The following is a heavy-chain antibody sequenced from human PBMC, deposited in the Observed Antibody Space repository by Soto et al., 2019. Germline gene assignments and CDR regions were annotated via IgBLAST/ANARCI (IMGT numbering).Heavy chain of an antibody. CDR1: GGSISSGGYY. V-gene: IGHV4-31*03. Sequence: TLSLTCTVSGGSISSGGYYWSWIRQHPGKGLEWIGCIYYSGSTYYNPSLKSRVTISVDTSKNQFSLKLSSVTAADTAVYYCAACSSTSCYYVPAFDIWGQGTMVTVSS. J-gene: IGHJ3*02. D-gene: IGHD2-2*01. CDR2: IYYSGST. CDR3: AACSSTSCYYVPAFDI.